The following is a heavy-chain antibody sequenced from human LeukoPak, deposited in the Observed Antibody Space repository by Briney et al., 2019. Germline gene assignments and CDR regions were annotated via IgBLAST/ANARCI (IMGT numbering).Heavy chain of an antibody. J-gene: IGHJ4*02. V-gene: IGHV3-7*01. CDR3: AREWLFNYFDG. CDR1: GLTFSSFL. CDR2: IKHDGSET. Sequence: PWGSLRLSCAASGLTFSSFLWSWVRQPPGKGLEWVANIKHDGSETYYLDSVKARFTISRDNAKNLLYIQMNSMRAEDTAVYYCAREWLFNYFDGWGQGTPVTASS. D-gene: IGHD3-22*01.